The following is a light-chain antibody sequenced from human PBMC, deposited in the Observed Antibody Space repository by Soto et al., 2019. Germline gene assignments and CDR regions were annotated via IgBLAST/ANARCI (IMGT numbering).Light chain of an antibody. CDR2: QVS. CDR1: QGLVYSDGNTF. Sequence: DVVMTQSPLSLSVTLGQPASISCRSSQGLVYSDGNTFLNWFHQRPGQSPRRLTYQVSNRDSGVPDRFSGSGSGTDYTLTIRRVEAEDVGIYYCLQGTHWPWTFGQGPKVEIK. V-gene: IGKV2-30*01. J-gene: IGKJ1*01. CDR3: LQGTHWPWT.